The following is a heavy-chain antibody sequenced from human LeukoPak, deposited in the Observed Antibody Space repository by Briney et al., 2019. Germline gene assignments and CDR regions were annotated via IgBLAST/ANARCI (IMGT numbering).Heavy chain of an antibody. CDR1: GYSFTTYW. V-gene: IGHV5-10-1*01. CDR2: LDPSDSYT. Sequence: GESLKISCQGSGYSFTTYWINWVRQMPGKGLEWMGRLDPSDSYTNYSPSFQGHVTISADKSNSTAYLQWSSLNASDTAMYYCARRVAEEGSGSYYNPFDIWGQGTMVTVSS. CDR3: ARRVAEEGSGSYYNPFDI. J-gene: IGHJ3*02. D-gene: IGHD1-26*01.